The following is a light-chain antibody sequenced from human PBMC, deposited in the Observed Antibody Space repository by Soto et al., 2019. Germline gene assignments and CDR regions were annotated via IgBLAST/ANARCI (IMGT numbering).Light chain of an antibody. CDR2: DAS. CDR1: QSVSSY. V-gene: IGKV3-11*01. CDR3: QQRSNWPRT. Sequence: EIVLTQSPATLSLSPGERATLSCRASQSVSSYLAWYQQKPGQAPRLLIYDASNRATGIPARFSGSGSGTDFTLTISSLETEDFAVYYGQQRSNWPRTVGGGTKVEIK. J-gene: IGKJ4*01.